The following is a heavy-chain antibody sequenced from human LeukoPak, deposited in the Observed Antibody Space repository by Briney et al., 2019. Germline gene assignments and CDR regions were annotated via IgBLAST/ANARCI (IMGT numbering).Heavy chain of an antibody. V-gene: IGHV3-21*01. CDR1: GFTFSSYS. CDR3: ARILHGSGSYGLDY. J-gene: IGHJ4*02. D-gene: IGHD3-10*01. CDR2: ISSSSSYI. Sequence: GGSLRLSCAAFGFTFSSYSMNWLRQAPGQGLEWVSSISSSSSYIYYADSVKGRFTSSRDNAKNSLYLQMNSLRAEDTAVYYCARILHGSGSYGLDYWGQGTLVTVSS.